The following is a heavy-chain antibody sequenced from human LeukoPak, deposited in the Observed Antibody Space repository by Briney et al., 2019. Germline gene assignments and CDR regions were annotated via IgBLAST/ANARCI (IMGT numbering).Heavy chain of an antibody. CDR1: GVSISSGNW. CDR2: IYHSGST. CDR3: ARFYYGAKGYYFDH. J-gene: IGHJ4*02. D-gene: IGHD4-17*01. Sequence: SGTLSLTCAVSGVSISSGNWWTWVRQPPGKGLEWIGYIYHSGSTYYNPSLKSRITISVDTSKNQFSLKVSSVTAADTAVFYCARFYYGAKGYYFDHWGQGILVTVSS. V-gene: IGHV4-4*02.